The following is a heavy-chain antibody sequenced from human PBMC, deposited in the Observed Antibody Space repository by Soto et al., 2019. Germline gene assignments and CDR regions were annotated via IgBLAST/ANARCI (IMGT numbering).Heavy chain of an antibody. Sequence: GGSLRLSCAASGFSFIYYAINWVRQVPGRGLEYVAGIGGRGGNAFYADSMKGRFSISRDNSKNTVYLHMHNLRVDDSAMYYCAKARHSGDFAGSYDSWGQGTLVTVSS. V-gene: IGHV3-23*01. CDR3: AKARHSGDFAGSYDS. D-gene: IGHD2-21*02. CDR2: IGGRGGNA. J-gene: IGHJ5*02. CDR1: GFSFIYYA.